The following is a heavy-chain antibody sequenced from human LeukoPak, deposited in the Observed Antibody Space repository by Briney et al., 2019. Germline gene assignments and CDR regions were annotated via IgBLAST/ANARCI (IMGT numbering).Heavy chain of an antibody. J-gene: IGHJ4*02. D-gene: IGHD3-22*01. CDR3: ARAMEYYYDSSGYDGY. Sequence: GGSLRLSCAASGFTFSSYAMSWVRQAPGKGLEWVSSISSSSSYIYYADSVKGRFTISRDNAKNSLYLQMNSLRAEDTAVYYCARAMEYYYDSSGYDGYWGQGTLVTVSS. V-gene: IGHV3-21*01. CDR1: GFTFSSYA. CDR2: ISSSSSYI.